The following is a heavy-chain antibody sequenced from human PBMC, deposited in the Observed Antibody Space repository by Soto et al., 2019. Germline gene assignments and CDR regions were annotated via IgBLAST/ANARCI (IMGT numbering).Heavy chain of an antibody. D-gene: IGHD2-2*01. J-gene: IGHJ6*02. Sequence: SETLSLTCTVSGGSISSSSYYWGWIRQPPRKGMERIGSIYNSGSTYYNQSLKSRVTISEDTSKNQFSLKLISVTAADTAVYYCARSPRGDIVLVPAANTPYYYYGMDVWGQGTTVTVSS. CDR3: ARSPRGDIVLVPAANTPYYYYGMDV. CDR1: GGSISSSSYY. V-gene: IGHV4-39*01. CDR2: IYNSGST.